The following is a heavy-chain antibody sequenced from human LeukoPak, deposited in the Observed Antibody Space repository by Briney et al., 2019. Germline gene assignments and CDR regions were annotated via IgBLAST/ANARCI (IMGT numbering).Heavy chain of an antibody. CDR3: ARQGYISGQGFRNNWFDP. CDR1: GGSISSSSFY. CDR2: IFYSGST. J-gene: IGHJ5*02. D-gene: IGHD6-19*01. Sequence: KASETLSLTSTASGGSISSSSFYWGWIRQPPGKGLEWIGTIFYSGSTYYNPSLRSRVTMSVDTSKNQFSLRLSSVTAADTAVYYCARQGYISGQGFRNNWFDPWGQGSLVTVSS. V-gene: IGHV4-39*01.